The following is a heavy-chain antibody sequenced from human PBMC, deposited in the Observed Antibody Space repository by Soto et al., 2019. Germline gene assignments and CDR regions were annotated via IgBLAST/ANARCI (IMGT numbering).Heavy chain of an antibody. CDR1: AFSLSTNGVV. Sequence: TLVNPTQTLTLTCTFSAFSLSTNGVVVGWIRQPPGKPLEWLAVIYWNEDKRYSRSLKSRLSITKDTSKNQVVLTMTTMDPVDTATYYCVHTVMVHTLTGGHYFDCWGQGIMVTVYS. D-gene: IGHD2-8*01. J-gene: IGHJ4*02. CDR3: VHTVMVHTLTGGHYFDC. CDR2: IYWNEDK. V-gene: IGHV2-5*01.